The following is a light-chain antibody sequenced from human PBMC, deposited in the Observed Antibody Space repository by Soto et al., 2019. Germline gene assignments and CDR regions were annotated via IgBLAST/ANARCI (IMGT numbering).Light chain of an antibody. J-gene: IGKJ1*01. CDR2: GAS. Sequence: EIVLTQSPGTLSLSPGERATLSCRASQSVSSSYLAWYQQKPGQAPRLLIYGASSRATGIPERFSGSGSGTDFTLTISRLEPEDLAVYYCQPYGSSPRTFGQGTKVEIK. CDR3: QPYGSSPRT. V-gene: IGKV3-20*01. CDR1: QSVSSSY.